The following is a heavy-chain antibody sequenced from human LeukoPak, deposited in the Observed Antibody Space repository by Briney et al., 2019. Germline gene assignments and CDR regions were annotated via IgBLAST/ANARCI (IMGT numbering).Heavy chain of an antibody. V-gene: IGHV1-2*02. CDR3: AREWVYCSGGSCYSAPYFDY. Sequence: ASXXTXXGXYMHWVRQAPGQGVERMGWINPNSGGTNYAQKFQGRVTMTRDTSISTAYMELSRLRSDDTAVYYCAREWVYCSGGSCYSAPYFDYWGQGTLVTVSS. CDR1: XXTXXGXY. J-gene: IGHJ4*02. CDR2: INPNSGGT. D-gene: IGHD2-15*01.